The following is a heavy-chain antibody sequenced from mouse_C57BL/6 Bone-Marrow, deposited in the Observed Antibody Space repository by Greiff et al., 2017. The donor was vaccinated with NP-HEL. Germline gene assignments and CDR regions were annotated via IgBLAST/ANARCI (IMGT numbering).Heavy chain of an antibody. CDR1: GYAFSSSW. J-gene: IGHJ2*01. Sequence: VKLMESGPELVKPGASVKISCKASGYAFSSSWMNWVKQRPGKGLEWIGRIYPGDGDTNYNGKFKGKATLTADKSSSTAYMQLSSLTSEDSAVYFCARSSNYPFDYWGQGTTLTVSS. D-gene: IGHD2-1*01. CDR2: IYPGDGDT. CDR3: ARSSNYPFDY. V-gene: IGHV1-82*01.